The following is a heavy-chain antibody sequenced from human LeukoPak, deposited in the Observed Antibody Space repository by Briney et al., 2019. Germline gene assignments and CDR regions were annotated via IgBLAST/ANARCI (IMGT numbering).Heavy chain of an antibody. CDR1: GGSIGGYY. CDR3: ARVATTPRYFDL. V-gene: IGHV4-59*12. J-gene: IGHJ2*01. CDR2: ISNTGGT. Sequence: SETLSLTCTVSGGSIGGYYWSWIRQSPGKGLEWIGCISNTGGTNYNPSLKTRVTISGDTSKKQISLKLSSVTAADTAVYYCARVATTPRYFDLWGRGTLVTVSS. D-gene: IGHD1-14*01.